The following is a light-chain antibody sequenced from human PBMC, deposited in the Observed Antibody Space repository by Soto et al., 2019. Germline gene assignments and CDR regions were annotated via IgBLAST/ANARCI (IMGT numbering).Light chain of an antibody. Sequence: EIVLTQSPGTLSLSPGERATLSCRDSQSVSSSYLAWYQQKPGQAPRPLIYGASSRAIGIPDRFSGSGSGTDFTLTISRLEPEDFAVYYCQQYGSSPWTFGQGTKVAIK. CDR1: QSVSSSY. CDR3: QQYGSSPWT. CDR2: GAS. J-gene: IGKJ1*01. V-gene: IGKV3-20*01.